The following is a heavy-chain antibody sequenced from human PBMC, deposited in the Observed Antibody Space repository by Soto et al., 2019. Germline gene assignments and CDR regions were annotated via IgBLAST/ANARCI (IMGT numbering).Heavy chain of an antibody. Sequence: GGSLILSCAASGFTLAKYTMGWVRQAPGKGLEWVAESYSTGGTEYADSVKGRFTIFRDNSKSTLFLQMNSLGVGDTALYYCARDREPDGIWTFDSWGQGTLVTXSS. CDR2: SYSTGGT. CDR3: ARDREPDGIWTFDS. V-gene: IGHV3-23*01. J-gene: IGHJ4*02. D-gene: IGHD3-9*01. CDR1: GFTLAKYT.